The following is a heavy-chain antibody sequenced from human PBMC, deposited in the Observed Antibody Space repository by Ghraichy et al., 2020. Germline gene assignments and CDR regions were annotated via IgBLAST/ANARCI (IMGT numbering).Heavy chain of an antibody. J-gene: IGHJ4*02. CDR2: IVVGSGNT. V-gene: IGHV1-58*01. CDR3: AAVGYLGRGGFDY. CDR1: GFTFISSG. Sequence: SVKVSCKASGFTFISSGVQWVRQARGQRLEWIGWIVVGSGNTNYAQKFQERVTITRDTSTSTAYMELSSLRSEDTAVYYCAAVGYLGRGGFDYWGQGTLVTVSS. D-gene: IGHD3-16*02.